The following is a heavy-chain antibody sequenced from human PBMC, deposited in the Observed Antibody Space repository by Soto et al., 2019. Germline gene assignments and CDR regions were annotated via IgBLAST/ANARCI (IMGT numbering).Heavy chain of an antibody. CDR3: ARVGRIYSSGWSDAFDI. J-gene: IGHJ3*02. CDR1: GFTFSSYW. V-gene: IGHV3-74*01. CDR2: INSDGSST. D-gene: IGHD6-19*01. Sequence: PGGSLRLSCAASGFTFSSYWMHWVRQAPGKGLVWVSRINSDGSSTSYADSVKGRFTISRDNAKNTLYLQMNSLRAEDTAVYYCARVGRIYSSGWSDAFDIWGQGTMVTVS.